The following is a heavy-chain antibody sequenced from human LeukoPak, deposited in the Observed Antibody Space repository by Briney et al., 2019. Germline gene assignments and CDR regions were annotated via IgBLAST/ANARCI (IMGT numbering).Heavy chain of an antibody. D-gene: IGHD2-8*02. Sequence: SGPTLVNPTQTLTLTCTFSGFSLSTPGMGVAWIRQPPGKALERLALIYWDDDKRYTPSLSSRLTVTKDTSKNQVVLKMFNMDPMDTATYYCAHRRTFFATGGSSYYFDSWGQGTLVTVSS. CDR3: AHRRTFFATGGSSYYFDS. V-gene: IGHV2-5*02. J-gene: IGHJ4*02. CDR1: GFSLSTPGMG. CDR2: IYWDDDK.